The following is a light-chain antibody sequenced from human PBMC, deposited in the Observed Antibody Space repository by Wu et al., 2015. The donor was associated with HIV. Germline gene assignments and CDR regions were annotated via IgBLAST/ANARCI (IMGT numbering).Light chain of an antibody. CDR2: GAS. CDR3: QQYGSSQWT. CDR1: QSVSSN. V-gene: IGKV3-15*01. J-gene: IGKJ1*01. Sequence: EIVMTQSPATLSVSPGERATLSCRASQSVSSNLAWYQQKPGQAPRLLIYGASTRATGIPARFSGSGSGTEFTLTISSMQSEDFAVYYCQQYGSSQWTFGQGPRWKS.